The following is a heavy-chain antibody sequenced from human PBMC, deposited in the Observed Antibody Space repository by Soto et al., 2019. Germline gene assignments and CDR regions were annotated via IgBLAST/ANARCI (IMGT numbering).Heavy chain of an antibody. D-gene: IGHD3-9*01. Sequence: SETLSLTXTISGGSISVYYWSWIRQSPRQGLEWIGYVYDNGRPYYSPSLKSRVTISADTSKNQISLKLTSATAADTAVYYCARGVGSSPPRYWGRGTLVTVSS. CDR3: ARGVGSSPPRY. CDR2: VYDNGRP. J-gene: IGHJ4*02. CDR1: GGSISVYY. V-gene: IGHV4-59*01.